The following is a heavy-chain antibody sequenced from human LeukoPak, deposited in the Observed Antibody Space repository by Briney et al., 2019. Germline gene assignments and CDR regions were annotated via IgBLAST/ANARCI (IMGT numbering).Heavy chain of an antibody. CDR3: ARVIGQWLVVGAFDI. D-gene: IGHD6-19*01. J-gene: IGHJ3*02. CDR2: ISTSGST. CDR1: GGSISSYY. Sequence: SETLSLTCTVSGGSISSYYWSWIRQPAGKGLEWIGRISTSGSTNYNPSPKSRVTMSVDTSKNQFSLKLSSVTAADTAVYYCARVIGQWLVVGAFDIWGQGTMVTVSS. V-gene: IGHV4-4*07.